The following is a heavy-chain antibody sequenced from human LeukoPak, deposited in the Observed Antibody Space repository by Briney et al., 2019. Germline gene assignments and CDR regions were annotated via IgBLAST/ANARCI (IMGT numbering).Heavy chain of an antibody. J-gene: IGHJ5*02. CDR1: GFTFDDYA. Sequence: GGSLRLSCAASGFTFDDYAMHWVRQAPGKGLEWVSGISWNSGSIGYADSVKGRFTISRDNAKNSLYLQMNGLRAEDMALYYCAKGYSSSWFDWFDPWGQGTLVTVSS. D-gene: IGHD6-13*01. CDR2: ISWNSGSI. CDR3: AKGYSSSWFDWFDP. V-gene: IGHV3-9*03.